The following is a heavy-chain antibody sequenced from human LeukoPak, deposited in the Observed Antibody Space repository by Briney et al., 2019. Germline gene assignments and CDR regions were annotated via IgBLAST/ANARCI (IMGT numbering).Heavy chain of an antibody. Sequence: ASVKVSCKVSGYTLTELSMHWVRQAPGKGLEWMGWISAYNGNTNYAQKLQGRVTMTTDTSTSTAYMELRSLRSDDTAVYYCARAGIAAAGDPFDYWGQGPLVTVSS. CDR2: ISAYNGNT. J-gene: IGHJ4*02. V-gene: IGHV1-18*01. CDR3: ARAGIAAAGDPFDY. D-gene: IGHD6-13*01. CDR1: GYTLTELS.